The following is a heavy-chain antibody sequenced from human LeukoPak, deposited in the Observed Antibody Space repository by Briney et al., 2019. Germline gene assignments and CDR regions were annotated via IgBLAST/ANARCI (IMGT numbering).Heavy chain of an antibody. V-gene: IGHV1-2*06. D-gene: IGHD6-6*01. CDR1: GYTFTGYY. Sequence: GASVKVSCTASGYTFTGYYMHWVRQAPGQGLEWMGRINPNSGGTNYAQKFQGRVTMTRDTSISTAYMELSRLRSDDTAVYYCARGSIAARRGAFDIWGQGTMVTVSS. J-gene: IGHJ3*02. CDR3: ARGSIAARRGAFDI. CDR2: INPNSGGT.